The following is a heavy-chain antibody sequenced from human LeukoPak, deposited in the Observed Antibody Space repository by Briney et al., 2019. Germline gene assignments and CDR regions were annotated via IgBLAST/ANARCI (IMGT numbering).Heavy chain of an antibody. Sequence: GGSLRLSCAASGFTFSNAWMSWVRQAPGKGLEWVGRIKSKTDGGTTDYAAPVKGRFTISRDDSKNTLYLQMNSLKTEDTAVYYCTTVLIGIVVVPAAIGFDYWGQGTLVTVSS. V-gene: IGHV3-15*01. CDR3: TTVLIGIVVVPAAIGFDY. D-gene: IGHD2-2*01. CDR1: GFTFSNAW. CDR2: IKSKTDGGTT. J-gene: IGHJ4*02.